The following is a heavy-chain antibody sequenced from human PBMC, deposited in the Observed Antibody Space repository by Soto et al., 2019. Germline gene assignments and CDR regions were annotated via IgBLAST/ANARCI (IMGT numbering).Heavy chain of an antibody. D-gene: IGHD3-16*01. J-gene: IGHJ4*02. CDR1: GFTFSSYW. CDR2: INEDGSTI. CDR3: ASDRGGRGGY. V-gene: IGHV3-74*01. Sequence: EVQLVESGGGLVQPGGSLRLSCAASGFTFSSYWMHWVRQAPGKGLVWVSRINEDGSTINSADSVKGRSTISRDNAKKEYYREMNGGGAEDLVVYYGASDRGGRGGYWGQGTLVTVSS.